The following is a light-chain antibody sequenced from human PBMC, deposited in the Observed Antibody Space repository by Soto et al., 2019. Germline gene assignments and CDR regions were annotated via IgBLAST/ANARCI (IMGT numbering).Light chain of an antibody. CDR1: SSNIGAGYD. V-gene: IGLV1-40*01. CDR2: GNS. J-gene: IGLJ1*01. Sequence: HSVLTQPRSVSGAPGQRVTISCTGSSSNIGAGYDVHWYQQLPGTAPKLLIYGNSNRPSGVPDRFSGSKSGTSASLAITGLQAEDEADYYCQSYDSSLSGFYVFGTGTKVTVL. CDR3: QSYDSSLSGFYV.